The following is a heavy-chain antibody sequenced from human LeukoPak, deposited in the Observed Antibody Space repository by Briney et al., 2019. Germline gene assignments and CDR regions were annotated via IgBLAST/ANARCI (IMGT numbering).Heavy chain of an antibody. CDR1: GYTFTSYG. V-gene: IGHV1-18*01. J-gene: IGHJ4*02. Sequence: ASVKVSCKASGYTFTSYGISWVRQAPGQGLEWMGWISAYNGNTNYARKLQGRVTMTTDTSTSTAYMELRSLRSDDTAVYYCARDSYVVATLRHFDYWGQGPVVTVSS. CDR3: ARDSYVVATLRHFDY. D-gene: IGHD5-12*01. CDR2: ISAYNGNT.